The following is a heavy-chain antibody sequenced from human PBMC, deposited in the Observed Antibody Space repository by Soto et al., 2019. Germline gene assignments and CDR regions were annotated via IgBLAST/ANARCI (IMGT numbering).Heavy chain of an antibody. CDR3: ATLPRYGDPKAGF. CDR1: GGSISSTNY. CDR2: IYYSGST. V-gene: IGHV4-39*01. D-gene: IGHD4-17*01. Sequence: QLQLQESGPGLVKPSETLSLTCTVSGGSISSTNYWGWIRQPPRKGLEWIGTIYYSGSTYYNASLKSRVTISVDTSKNQFSLKLTSVTAADTAVYNCATLPRYGDPKAGFWGQGTLVTVSS. J-gene: IGHJ4*02.